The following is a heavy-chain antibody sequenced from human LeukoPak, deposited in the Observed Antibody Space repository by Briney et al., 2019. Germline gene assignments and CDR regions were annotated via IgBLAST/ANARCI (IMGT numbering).Heavy chain of an antibody. D-gene: IGHD5-18*01. CDR2: ISSSSSYI. CDR3: ARDRGYSYGNQYGMDV. Sequence: GGSLRLSCAASGFTFSSYSMNWVRQAPGKGLEWVSSISSSSSYIYYADSVEGRSTISRDNAKKSLYLQMNSLRAEDTAVYYCARDRGYSYGNQYGMDVWGQGTTVTVSS. J-gene: IGHJ6*02. CDR1: GFTFSSYS. V-gene: IGHV3-21*01.